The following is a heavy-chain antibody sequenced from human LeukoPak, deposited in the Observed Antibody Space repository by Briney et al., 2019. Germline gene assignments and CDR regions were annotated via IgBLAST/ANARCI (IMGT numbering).Heavy chain of an antibody. CDR3: ARELKGDYCSSTSCYTGNWFDP. CDR1: GYTFTSYG. Sequence: ASVKVSCKASGYTFTSYGISWVRQAPGQGLEWMGWISAYNGNTNYARKLQGRVTMTTDTSTTTAYMELRSLRSDDTAVYYCARELKGDYCSSTSCYTGNWFDPWGQGTLVTVSS. D-gene: IGHD2-2*02. J-gene: IGHJ5*02. CDR2: ISAYNGNT. V-gene: IGHV1-18*01.